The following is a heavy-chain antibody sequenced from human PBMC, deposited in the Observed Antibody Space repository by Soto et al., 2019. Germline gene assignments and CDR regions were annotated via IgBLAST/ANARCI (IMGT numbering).Heavy chain of an antibody. CDR1: GGSISSGGYY. J-gene: IGHJ4*02. CDR3: ARRKSSEWVDGPMGYSSSWYFDY. D-gene: IGHD6-13*01. V-gene: IGHV4-31*03. Sequence: SETLSLTCTVSGGSISSGGYYWSWIRQHPGKGLEWIGYIYYSGSTYYNPSLKSRVTISVDTSKNQFSLKLSSVTAADTAVYYCARRKSSEWVDGPMGYSSSWYFDYWGQGTLVTVSS. CDR2: IYYSGST.